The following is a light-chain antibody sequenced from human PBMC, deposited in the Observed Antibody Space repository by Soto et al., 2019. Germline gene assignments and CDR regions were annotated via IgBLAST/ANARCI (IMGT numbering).Light chain of an antibody. CDR2: EVS. J-gene: IGLJ2*01. CDR1: NTDFGYYKY. CDR3: SSYTTRSTVV. Sequence: QSALTQPASVSGSPGQSITISCTGTNTDFGYYKYVSWYQQHPGKAPRLIIYEVSDRPSGVSHRFSGSKSGNTASLTISGLQAEDEADYYCSSYTTRSTVVFGGGTKLTVL. V-gene: IGLV2-14*01.